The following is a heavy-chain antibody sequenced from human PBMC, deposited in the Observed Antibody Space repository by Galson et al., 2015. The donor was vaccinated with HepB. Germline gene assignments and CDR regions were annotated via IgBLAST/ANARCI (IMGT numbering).Heavy chain of an antibody. CDR1: GYTFTGYY. CDR2: INPNSGGT. D-gene: IGHD5-18*01. CDR3: ASNSPAMDLSPFDY. V-gene: IGHV1-2*06. J-gene: IGHJ4*01. Sequence: SVKVSCKASGYTFTGYYMHWVRQAPGQGLEWMGRINPNSGGTNYAQKFQGRVTMTRDTSISTAYMELSRLRSDDTAVYYCASNSPAMDLSPFDYCRHVTLVTVSP.